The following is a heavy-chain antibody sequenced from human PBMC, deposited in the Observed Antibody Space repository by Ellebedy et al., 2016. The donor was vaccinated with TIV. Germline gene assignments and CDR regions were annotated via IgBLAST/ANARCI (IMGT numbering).Heavy chain of an antibody. CDR1: GFKFSSYM. D-gene: IGHD3-16*01. CDR2: ISWNSLSK. CDR3: ARGLGGHGNQRQVAY. V-gene: IGHV3-48*02. Sequence: GESLKISXAASGFKFSSYMMSWVRQSPGKGLEWVSGISWNSLSKDYAASVRGRFTISRDNAYNSLYLQMNSLRDEDTAIYYCARGLGGHGNQRQVAYWGQGTLVTVSS. J-gene: IGHJ4*02.